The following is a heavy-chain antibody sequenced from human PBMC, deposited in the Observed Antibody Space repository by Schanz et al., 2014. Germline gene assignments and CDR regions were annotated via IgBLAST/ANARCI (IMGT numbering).Heavy chain of an antibody. D-gene: IGHD1-1*01. CDR2: IYTSGST. Sequence: QVQLQESGPGLVKPSQTLSLTCIVSGGSISSGTYYWSWLRQPAGKGLEWIGRIYTSGSTNYNPSPKMRVPISLDPSKTQFSLPLTSLTAADTAVYYCARDTTWRLDLWGRGTLVTVSS. CDR3: ARDTTWRLDL. J-gene: IGHJ2*01. V-gene: IGHV4-61*02. CDR1: GGSISSGTYY.